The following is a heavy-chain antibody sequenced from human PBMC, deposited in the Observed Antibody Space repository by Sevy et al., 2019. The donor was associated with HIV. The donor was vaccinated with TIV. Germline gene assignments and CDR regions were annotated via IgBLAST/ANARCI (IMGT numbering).Heavy chain of an antibody. V-gene: IGHV1-2*06. CDR1: GYTFTGYY. J-gene: IGHJ6*02. Sequence: ASVKVSCKASGYTFTGYYMHWVRQAPGQGLEWMGRINPNSGGTNYAQKFQGRVTMTRETSISTAYMELSRQRSDDTAVYYCASGYYDFWSGYYKGTGAVDYGMDVWGQGTTVTVSS. CDR2: INPNSGGT. CDR3: ASGYYDFWSGYYKGTGAVDYGMDV. D-gene: IGHD3-3*01.